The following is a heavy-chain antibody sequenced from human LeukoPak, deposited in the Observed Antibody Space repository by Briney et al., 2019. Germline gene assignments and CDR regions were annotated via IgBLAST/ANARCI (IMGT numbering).Heavy chain of an antibody. CDR1: GFTFDDFA. CDR2: ISWNGGSI. J-gene: IGHJ4*02. Sequence: GGSLRLSCAASGFTFDDFAMHWVRQAPGKGPEWVSGISWNGGSIGYADSVKGRFTISRDNAKNSLYLQMNSLSAEDTALYYCAKAPGIAVADYREYYFDYWGQGTLVTVSS. V-gene: IGHV3-9*01. CDR3: AKAPGIAVADYREYYFDY. D-gene: IGHD6-19*01.